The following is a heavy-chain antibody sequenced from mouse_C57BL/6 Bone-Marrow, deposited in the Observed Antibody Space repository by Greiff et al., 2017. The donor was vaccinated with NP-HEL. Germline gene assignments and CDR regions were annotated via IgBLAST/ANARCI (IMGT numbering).Heavy chain of an antibody. Sequence: EVNVVESGGGLVQSGRSLRLSCATSGFTFSDFYMEWVRQAPGKGLEWIAASRNKANDYTTEYSASVKGRFIVSRDTSQSILYLQMNALRAEDTAIYYCARDGYSNYGDYAMDYWGQGTSVTVAS. CDR2: SRNKANDYTT. CDR3: ARDGYSNYGDYAMDY. D-gene: IGHD2-5*01. J-gene: IGHJ4*01. CDR1: GFTFSDFY. V-gene: IGHV7-1*01.